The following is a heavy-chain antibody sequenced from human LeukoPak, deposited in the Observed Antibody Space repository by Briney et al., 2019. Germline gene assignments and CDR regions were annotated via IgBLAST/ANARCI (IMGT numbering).Heavy chain of an antibody. CDR3: ARDSELWSVIDY. J-gene: IGHJ4*02. CDR1: GYSISSGYY. CDR2: IYHSGVT. V-gene: IGHV4-38-2*02. Sequence: SETLSLTCTVSGYSISSGYYWGWIRQPPGKGLEWIGSIYHSGVTYYNPSLKSRVTISVDTSKNQFSLKLSSVTAADTAVYYCARDSELWSVIDYWGQGTLVTVSS. D-gene: IGHD2-21*01.